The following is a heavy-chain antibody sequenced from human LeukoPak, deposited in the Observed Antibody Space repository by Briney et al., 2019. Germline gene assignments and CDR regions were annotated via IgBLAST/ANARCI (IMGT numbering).Heavy chain of an antibody. CDR3: ARGMVRGVIADP. V-gene: IGHV4-61*02. CDR1: GGSISSGSYY. CDR2: IHTSGST. J-gene: IGHJ5*02. Sequence: SQTLSLTCTVSGGSISSGSYYWSWIRQPAGKGLEWIGRIHTSGSTNYNPSLKSRVTISVDTSKNQFSLKLSSVTAADTAVYYCARGMVRGVIADPWGQGTLVTVSS. D-gene: IGHD3-10*01.